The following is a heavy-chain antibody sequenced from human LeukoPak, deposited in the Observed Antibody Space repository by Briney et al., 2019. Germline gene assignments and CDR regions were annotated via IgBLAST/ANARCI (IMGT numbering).Heavy chain of an antibody. J-gene: IGHJ4*02. D-gene: IGHD6-13*01. V-gene: IGHV3-43*01. Sequence: QPGGSLRLSCAASGFTFDDYTMHWVRHAPGKGLEWVSLISWDGGSTYYADSVKGRFTISRDNSKNSLYLQMNSLRTEDTALYYCAKGGAYSSSWKDYYFDYWGQGTLVTVSS. CDR3: AKGGAYSSSWKDYYFDY. CDR2: ISWDGGST. CDR1: GFTFDDYT.